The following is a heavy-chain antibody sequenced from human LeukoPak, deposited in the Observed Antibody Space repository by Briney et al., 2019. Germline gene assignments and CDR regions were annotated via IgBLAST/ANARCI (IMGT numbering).Heavy chain of an antibody. J-gene: IGHJ4*02. D-gene: IGHD5-24*01. CDR2: ISGSGGST. CDR1: GFTFSSYA. Sequence: GGSLRLSCAASGFTFSSYAMSWVRQAPGKGLEWVSAISGSGGSTYYADSVKGRFTISRDNSKNTLYLQMNSLKTEDTAVYYCTTAGWLQPVNYWGQGTLVTVSS. V-gene: IGHV3-23*01. CDR3: TTAGWLQPVNY.